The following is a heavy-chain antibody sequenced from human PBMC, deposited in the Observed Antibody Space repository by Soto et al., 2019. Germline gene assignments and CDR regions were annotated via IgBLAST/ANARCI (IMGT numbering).Heavy chain of an antibody. Sequence: ESGGGLVQPGGSLRLSCEASGFTFRNYDMHWVRQGTGKGLEWVSGISAAGDPDYADSVEGRFTISRENAQNSFFLQMNSLRVGDTAVYYCARTDRDLYGLDVWGQGTTVIVSS. CDR2: ISAAGDP. V-gene: IGHV3-13*05. CDR1: GFTFRNYD. CDR3: ARTDRDLYGLDV. J-gene: IGHJ6*02.